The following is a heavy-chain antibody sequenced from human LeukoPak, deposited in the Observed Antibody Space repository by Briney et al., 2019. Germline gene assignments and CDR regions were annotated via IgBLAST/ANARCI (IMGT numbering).Heavy chain of an antibody. D-gene: IGHD3-10*01. V-gene: IGHV3-21*06. CDR3: ERWRAELPGVLDY. J-gene: IGHJ4*02. Sequence: PGGSLTLSCAASEGTFSTYTMTWVRQAPGKGLEWVSSVSCSGNYIYYADLLNGRFTISRDNANYLLFLQMSSLGAKDTSVYYCERWRAELPGVLDYWGQGTLVTVSS. CDR2: VSCSGNYI. CDR1: EGTFSTYT.